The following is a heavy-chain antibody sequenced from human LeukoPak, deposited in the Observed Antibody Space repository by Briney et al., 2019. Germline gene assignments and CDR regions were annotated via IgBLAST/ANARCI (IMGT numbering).Heavy chain of an antibody. CDR3: ARGPHTYYYDSSLFDY. J-gene: IGHJ4*02. V-gene: IGHV3-23*01. CDR1: GFIFSSYP. CDR2: ISGSGGST. D-gene: IGHD3-22*01. Sequence: GGSLRLSCAASGFIFSSYPMSWVRPAPGKGLEWVSGISGSGGSTYYANSVKGRFTISSDNSKNTLYLQMNSLRAGDTAVYYCARGPHTYYYDSSLFDYWGQGTLVTVSS.